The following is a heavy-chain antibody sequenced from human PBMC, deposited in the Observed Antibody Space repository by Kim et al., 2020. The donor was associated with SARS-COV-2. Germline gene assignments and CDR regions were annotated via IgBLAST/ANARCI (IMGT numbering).Heavy chain of an antibody. D-gene: IGHD4-17*01. Sequence: GGSLRLSCAASGFTFSSYAMSWVRQAPGKGLEWVSVIYSGGSSTYYADSVKGRFTISRDNSKNTLYLQMNSLRAEDTAVYYCAKGIKPSYGGNVFDYWGQGTLVTISS. CDR1: GFTFSSYA. V-gene: IGHV3-23*03. J-gene: IGHJ4*02. CDR2: IYSGGSST. CDR3: AKGIKPSYGGNVFDY.